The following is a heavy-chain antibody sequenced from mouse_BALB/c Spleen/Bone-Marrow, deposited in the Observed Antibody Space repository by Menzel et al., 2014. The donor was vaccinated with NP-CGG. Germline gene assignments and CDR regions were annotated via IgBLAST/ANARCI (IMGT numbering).Heavy chain of an antibody. CDR2: INPGSGGT. D-gene: IGHD2-4*01. CDR1: GYAFTNYL. Sequence: QVQLQQPGAELVRPGTSVKVSCKASGYAFTNYLIEWVKQRPGQGLEWIGVINPGSGGTNYNEKFKGKATLTADKSSSTAYMQLSSLTSDDSAVYFCARREDYALDYWGQGTTLTVSS. V-gene: IGHV1-54*01. CDR3: ARREDYALDY. J-gene: IGHJ2*01.